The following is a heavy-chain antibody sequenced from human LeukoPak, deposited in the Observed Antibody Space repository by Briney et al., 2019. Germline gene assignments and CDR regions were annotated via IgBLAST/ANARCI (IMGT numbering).Heavy chain of an antibody. CDR3: ARGAVAMVDY. V-gene: IGHV3-66*01. J-gene: IGHJ4*02. Sequence: GGSLRLSCAASGFTVSSNYMSWVRQAPGRGLEWVSVIYSGGSTYYADSVKGRFTISRDNSKNTLFLQMNSLRAGDTAVYYCARGAVAMVDYWGQGTLVTVSS. D-gene: IGHD5-18*01. CDR2: IYSGGST. CDR1: GFTVSSNY.